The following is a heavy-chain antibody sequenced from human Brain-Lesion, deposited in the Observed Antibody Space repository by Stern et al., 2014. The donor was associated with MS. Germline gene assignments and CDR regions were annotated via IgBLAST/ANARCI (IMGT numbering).Heavy chain of an antibody. CDR1: GLIFSNYA. Sequence: QVQLVQSGGGVVQPGRSLRLSCAASGLIFSNYAMHWVRQAPGKGLQLVAIISYDGSNKYYADSVKGRFTISRDNSKNTLYLQMNSLKSEDTAVYYCARVDTPLDYYYGMDVWGQGTTVTVSS. D-gene: IGHD5-18*01. CDR2: ISYDGSNK. V-gene: IGHV3-30*01. J-gene: IGHJ6*02. CDR3: ARVDTPLDYYYGMDV.